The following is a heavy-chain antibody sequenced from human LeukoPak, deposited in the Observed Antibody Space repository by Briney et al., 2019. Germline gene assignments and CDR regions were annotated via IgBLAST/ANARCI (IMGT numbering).Heavy chain of an antibody. J-gene: IGHJ3*02. CDR3: AGDRAQYYDDAFDI. Sequence: PGGSLRLSCAASGSSFNIYWMSWVRQAPGKGLEWVANIKPDGSDVYYLDSVKGRFTISRDNAQNSLYLQMNTLRVEDTAVYYCAGDRAQYYDDAFDIWGQGTMVTVSS. V-gene: IGHV3-7*01. D-gene: IGHD3-3*01. CDR2: IKPDGSDV. CDR1: GSSFNIYW.